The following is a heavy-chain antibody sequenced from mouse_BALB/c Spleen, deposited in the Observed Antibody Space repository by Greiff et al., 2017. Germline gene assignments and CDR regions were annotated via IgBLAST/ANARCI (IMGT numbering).Heavy chain of an antibody. CDR3: ARHEGDGYYTY. Sequence: EVQRVESGGGLVQPGGSLKLSCAASGFTFSSYTMSWVRQTPEKRLEWVAYISNGGGSTYYPDTVKGRFTISRDNAKNTLYLQMSSLKSEDTAMYYCARHEGDGYYTYWGQGTLVTVSA. CDR2: ISNGGGST. V-gene: IGHV5-12-2*01. J-gene: IGHJ3*01. D-gene: IGHD2-3*01. CDR1: GFTFSSYT.